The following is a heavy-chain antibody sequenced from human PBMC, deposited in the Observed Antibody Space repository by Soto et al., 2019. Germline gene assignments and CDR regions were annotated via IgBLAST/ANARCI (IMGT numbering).Heavy chain of an antibody. CDR3: ASSLL. CDR1: GFTFSSYW. CDR2: IKGDGSEK. J-gene: IGHJ4*02. V-gene: IGHV3-7*01. Sequence: EVQMVESGGGLVQPGGSLRLSCAASGFTFSSYWMNWVRQAPGKGLEWVANIKGDGSEKNYVDSVKGRFNXTRYNAKNSLYLQMNSLRVEDTAVYYCASSLLRGQGTLVTVSS.